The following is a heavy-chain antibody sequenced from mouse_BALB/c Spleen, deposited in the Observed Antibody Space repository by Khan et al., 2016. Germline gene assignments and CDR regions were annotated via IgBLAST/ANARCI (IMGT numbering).Heavy chain of an antibody. Sequence: EVELVESGGGLVQPGGSRKLSCAASGFTFSSFGMHWVRQAPEKGLEWVAFITSGSSAIYYADTVKGRFTVSSDNPKNTLFLQMTSVRAGDTAMYCGGRGDYWGQGTSLTVSS. V-gene: IGHV5-17*02. J-gene: IGHJ2*02. CDR3: GRGDY. CDR2: ITSGSSAI. CDR1: GFTFSSFG.